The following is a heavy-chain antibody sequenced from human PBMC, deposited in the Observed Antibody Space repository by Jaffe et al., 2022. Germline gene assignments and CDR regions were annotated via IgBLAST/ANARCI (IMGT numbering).Heavy chain of an antibody. D-gene: IGHD3-10*01. J-gene: IGHJ3*02. CDR2: IFYIGKM. Sequence: QLQVQESGPGLVKPSETLSLTCTVSDGSISSIGYYWGWIRQSPGKELEWIGTIFYIGKMYYNPSLKSRVAISVDTSKNQFSLKLTSVTAADTAVYYCASRFGSGTYYNQNVRYDAFDMWGQGTLVTVSS. CDR3: ASRFGSGTYYNQNVRYDAFDM. V-gene: IGHV4-39*01. CDR1: DGSISSIGYY.